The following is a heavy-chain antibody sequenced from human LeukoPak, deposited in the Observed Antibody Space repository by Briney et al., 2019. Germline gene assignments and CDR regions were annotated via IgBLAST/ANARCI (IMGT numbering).Heavy chain of an antibody. Sequence: ASVKVSCKASGYTFTSYGISWVRQAPGQGLEWMGWISAYNGNTNYAQKLQGRVTMTTDTSTSTAYMELRSLRSDDTAVYYCARDRMPSIAAAGTVYYYYGMDVWAKGPRSPSP. CDR2: ISAYNGNT. V-gene: IGHV1-18*01. D-gene: IGHD6-13*01. CDR1: GYTFTSYG. J-gene: IGHJ6*02. CDR3: ARDRMPSIAAAGTVYYYYGMDV.